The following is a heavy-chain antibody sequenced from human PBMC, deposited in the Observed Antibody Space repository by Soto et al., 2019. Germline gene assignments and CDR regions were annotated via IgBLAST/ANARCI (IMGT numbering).Heavy chain of an antibody. J-gene: IGHJ4*01. CDR2: ISSSDSII. Sequence: GGSLRLSCAASGFTFSDYYMSWIRRAPGKGLEWVSYISSSDSIIYYSDSVKGRFIISRDNAKNSLYLQMNSLRAEDTAVYYCARDLGYYDSSGYFDYWGHGTLVTVSS. D-gene: IGHD3-22*01. V-gene: IGHV3-11*01. CDR1: GFTFSDYY. CDR3: ARDLGYYDSSGYFDY.